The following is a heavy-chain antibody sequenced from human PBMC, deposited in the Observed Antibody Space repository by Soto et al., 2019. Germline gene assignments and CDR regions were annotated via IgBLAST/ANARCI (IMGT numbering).Heavy chain of an antibody. Sequence: SETLSLTCTVSDGSISSGDYYWSWIRQPPGKGLEYIGYIYHSGSTYYNPSLKSRVTISVDRSKNQFSLKLSSVTAADTAVYYCARVRSGWGIDYWXQGTLVTVSS. CDR3: ARVRSGWGIDY. V-gene: IGHV4-30-2*01. D-gene: IGHD6-19*01. CDR1: DGSISSGDYY. J-gene: IGHJ4*02. CDR2: IYHSGST.